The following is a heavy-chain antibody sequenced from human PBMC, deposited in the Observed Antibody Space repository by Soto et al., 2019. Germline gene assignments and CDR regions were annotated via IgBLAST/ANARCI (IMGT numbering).Heavy chain of an antibody. J-gene: IGHJ4*02. CDR2: IYTSGST. CDR3: ARACSSNSCYDVFDY. D-gene: IGHD2-2*01. CDR1: GGSISSYY. V-gene: IGHV4-4*07. Sequence: TSETLSLTCTVSGGSISSYYWSWMRQPAGKGLEWIGRIYTSGSTNYNPSLKSRVTMSVDTSKNQFSLKLSSVTAADTAVYYCARACSSNSCYDVFDYWGQGTLVTVSS.